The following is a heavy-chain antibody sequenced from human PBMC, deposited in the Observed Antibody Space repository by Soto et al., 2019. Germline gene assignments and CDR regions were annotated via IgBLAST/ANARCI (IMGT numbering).Heavy chain of an antibody. CDR1: GYTFTSYG. CDR2: ISAYNGNT. Sequence: QVQLVQSGAEVKKPGASVKVSCKASGYTFTSYGISWVRQAPGQGLEWMGWISAYNGNTNYAQKLQGRVTMTTDTSTSTAYMELRSLRSDDTAVYYCASSYCGGDCYSVHYYYGMDVWGQGTTVTVSS. V-gene: IGHV1-18*01. CDR3: ASSYCGGDCYSVHYYYGMDV. J-gene: IGHJ6*02. D-gene: IGHD2-21*02.